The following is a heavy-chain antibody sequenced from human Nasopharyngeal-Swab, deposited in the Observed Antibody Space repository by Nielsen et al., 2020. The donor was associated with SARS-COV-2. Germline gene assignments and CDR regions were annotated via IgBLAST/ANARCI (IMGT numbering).Heavy chain of an antibody. CDR3: ARGYAAMGFFDY. V-gene: IGHV3-74*01. D-gene: IGHD2-2*01. CDR2: INSDGSST. CDR1: GFTFGTYW. J-gene: IGHJ4*02. Sequence: GESLKISCAASGFTFGTYWMHWVRQAPGKGLEWVSCINSDGSSTGDADSVKGRFTVSRDNAKNTLYLQMNSLRAEDTAVYYCARGYAAMGFFDYWGQGTLVTVSS.